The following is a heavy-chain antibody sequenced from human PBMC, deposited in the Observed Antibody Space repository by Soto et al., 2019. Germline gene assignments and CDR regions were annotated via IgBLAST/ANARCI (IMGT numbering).Heavy chain of an antibody. CDR1: GFTFSTSW. J-gene: IGHJ4*02. D-gene: IGHD6-19*01. V-gene: IGHV3-74*01. CDR2: INSDASTT. Sequence: VQLVESGGGLVQPGGSLRLSCAASGFTFSTSWMHWVRQAAGKGLVWVSRINSDASTTNYADSVKGRFTISRDNAKNTLYLQMDSLTAEDTAVYYCARGPSGWFGYDYWGQGTLVTVS. CDR3: ARGPSGWFGYDY.